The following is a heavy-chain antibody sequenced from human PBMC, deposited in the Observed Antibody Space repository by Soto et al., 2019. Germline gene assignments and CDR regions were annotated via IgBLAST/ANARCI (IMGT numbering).Heavy chain of an antibody. CDR1: GGSISSYY. J-gene: IGHJ2*01. CDR2: IYYSGST. D-gene: IGHD6-13*01. Sequence: QVQLQESGPGLVKPSETLSLTCTVSGGSISSYYWSWIRQPPGKGLEWIGYIYYSGSTNYNPSLKSRVTISVDTSKNQFSLKLSSVTAADTAVYYCARSYSSRWYFDLWGRGTLVTVSS. CDR3: ARSYSSRWYFDL. V-gene: IGHV4-59*01.